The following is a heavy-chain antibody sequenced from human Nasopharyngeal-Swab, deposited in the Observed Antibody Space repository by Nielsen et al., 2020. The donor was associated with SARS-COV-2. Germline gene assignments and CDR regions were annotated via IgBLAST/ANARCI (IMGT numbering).Heavy chain of an antibody. CDR1: GCSISSYY. J-gene: IGHJ4*02. CDR2: IYYRGST. V-gene: IGHV4-59*13. D-gene: IGHD3-22*01. CDR3: GRGSCYYDSSGYSDY. Sequence: SETLSPTCTVSGCSISSYYLSWIRQPPGKGLEWIGYIYYRGSTNYNPSLKSRVTISVYTSKNQFSLKLSPVTAADTAVYYCGRGSCYYDSSGYSDYWGQGTLVTVSS.